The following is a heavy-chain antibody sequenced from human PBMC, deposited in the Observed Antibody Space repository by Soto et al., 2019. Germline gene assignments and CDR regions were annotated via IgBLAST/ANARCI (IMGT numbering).Heavy chain of an antibody. CDR1: GGSISSNNW. V-gene: IGHV4-4*02. Sequence: QVQLQESGPGLVKHSGTLALTCAVSGGSISSNNWWRGVRQAPGKGLEWIGETCYSGSTHYSPSLKSRVAISVDNSRNHFSLDLTSATAADTAVYYCARVYSASYSASWGQGTLVTVSS. CDR2: TCYSGST. D-gene: IGHD1-26*01. CDR3: ARVYSASYSAS. J-gene: IGHJ4*02.